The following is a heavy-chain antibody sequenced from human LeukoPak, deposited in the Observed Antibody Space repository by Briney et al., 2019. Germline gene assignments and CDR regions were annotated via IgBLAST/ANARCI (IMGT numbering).Heavy chain of an antibody. Sequence: TGGSLRLSCVGSGFTFSDYYMSWIRQAPGKGLEWVSYISSGSSYTNYADSVKGRFSISRDNAKNSLYLQMNSLRAEDTAVYNCARGGYYNSGSTYYWGHGTLVTVSS. CDR3: ARGGYYNSGSTYY. J-gene: IGHJ4*01. CDR1: GFTFSDYY. D-gene: IGHD3-10*01. CDR2: ISSGSSYT. V-gene: IGHV3-11*05.